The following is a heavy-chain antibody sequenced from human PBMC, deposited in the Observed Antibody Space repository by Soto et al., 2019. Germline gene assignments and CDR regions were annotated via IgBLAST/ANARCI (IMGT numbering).Heavy chain of an antibody. Sequence: SETLSLTCAVYGGSFSGYYRSWIRQPPGKGLEWIGEINHSGSTNYNPSLKSRVTISVDTSKNQFSLKLSSVTAADTAVYYCARVYCSGGSCYSYYYYGMDVWGQGTTVTVSS. CDR2: INHSGST. CDR3: ARVYCSGGSCYSYYYYGMDV. CDR1: GGSFSGYY. J-gene: IGHJ6*02. V-gene: IGHV4-34*01. D-gene: IGHD2-15*01.